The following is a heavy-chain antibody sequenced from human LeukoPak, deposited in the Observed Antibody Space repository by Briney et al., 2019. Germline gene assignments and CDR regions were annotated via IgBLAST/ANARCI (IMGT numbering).Heavy chain of an antibody. J-gene: IGHJ6*04. CDR1: GYCFTSYW. D-gene: IGHD6-19*01. CDR3: ARRVVAGPGDYYGMDV. Sequence: GESLRISCKGSGYCFTSYWISWVRQMPGKGLEWMGRIDPSDSYTNYSPSFQGHVTISADKSISTAYLQWSSLKASDTAMYYCARRVVAGPGDYYGMDVWGKGTTVTVSS. CDR2: IDPSDSYT. V-gene: IGHV5-10-1*01.